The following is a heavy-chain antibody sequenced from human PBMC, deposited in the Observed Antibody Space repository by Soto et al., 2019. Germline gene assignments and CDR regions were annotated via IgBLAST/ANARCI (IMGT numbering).Heavy chain of an antibody. D-gene: IGHD2-8*02. CDR3: ARSAGYCTDTSCEKGWFDS. V-gene: IGHV3-21*01. Sequence: VQLVESGGGLVKPGGSLRLSCEGSGFMFSSYNMNWVRQAPGRGLEWVSFISSSSAYKYYEDAVKGRFTISRDNDKNSVYLQMNSLRAEDASLYYCARSAGYCTDTSCEKGWFDSWGQGTWVTVSS. J-gene: IGHJ5*01. CDR2: ISSSSAYK. CDR1: GFMFSSYN.